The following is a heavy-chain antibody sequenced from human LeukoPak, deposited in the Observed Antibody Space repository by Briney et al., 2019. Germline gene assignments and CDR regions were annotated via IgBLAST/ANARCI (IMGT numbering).Heavy chain of an antibody. CDR1: GGSFSGYY. CDR2: INHSGST. J-gene: IGHJ6*03. Sequence: SETLSLTCAVYGGSFSGYYWSWIRQPPGKGLEWIGEINHSGSTNYNPSLKSRVTISVDTSKNQFSLKLSSVTAADTAVYYCARELLWFGDLRVVWGKGTTVTVS. CDR3: ARELLWFGDLRVV. V-gene: IGHV4-34*01. D-gene: IGHD3-10*01.